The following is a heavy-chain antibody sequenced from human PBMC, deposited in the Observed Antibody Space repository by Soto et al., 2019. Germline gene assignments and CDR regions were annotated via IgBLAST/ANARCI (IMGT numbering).Heavy chain of an antibody. CDR3: ARVARGFGEGPRSYYFDY. J-gene: IGHJ4*02. D-gene: IGHD3-10*01. Sequence: TLSLTCTVSGGSISSYYWSWIRQPPGKGLEWIGYIYYSGSTNYNPSLKSRVTISVDTSKNQFSLKLSSVTAADTAVYYCARVARGFGEGPRSYYFDYWGQGTLVTVSS. CDR2: IYYSGST. V-gene: IGHV4-59*01. CDR1: GGSISSYY.